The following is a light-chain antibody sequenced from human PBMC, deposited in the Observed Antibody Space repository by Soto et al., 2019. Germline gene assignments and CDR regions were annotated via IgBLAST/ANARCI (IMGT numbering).Light chain of an antibody. V-gene: IGLV1-44*01. Sequence: QSVLTQPPSASGTPGQRVTISCSGSISNIGGNTVNWYQQLPGTAPKLLMYTNNQRPSGVPDRFSGSKSGTSASLAISGLQSEDEADYYCAAWDDSLNGVVFGRGTKLTAL. CDR1: ISNIGGNT. J-gene: IGLJ2*01. CDR2: TNN. CDR3: AAWDDSLNGVV.